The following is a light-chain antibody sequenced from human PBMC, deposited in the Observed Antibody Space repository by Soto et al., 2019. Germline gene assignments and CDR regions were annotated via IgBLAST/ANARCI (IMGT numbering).Light chain of an antibody. V-gene: IGLV1-51*01. CDR1: SSNIGKND. J-gene: IGLJ3*02. CDR2: DSS. Sequence: QAVVTQPPSVSAAPGQKVTISCSGSSSNIGKNDVSWYQQFPETAPKPLIYDSSKRPSGIPDRFSGSKSGTSATLGITGLQTGDEADYYCGTWDSGLSAVVFGGGTKVTVL. CDR3: GTWDSGLSAVV.